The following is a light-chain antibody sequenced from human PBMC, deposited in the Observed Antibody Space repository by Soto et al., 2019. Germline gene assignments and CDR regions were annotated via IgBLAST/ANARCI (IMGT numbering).Light chain of an antibody. CDR1: QSVSSY. CDR2: DAS. V-gene: IGKV3-11*01. J-gene: IGKJ1*01. Sequence: EIVFTQSPATLSLSPGERATLSCRASQSVSSYLAWYQQKPGQAPRLLIYDASNRATGIPARFSGSGSGTDFTLTIRSLEPEDLAVYYCQQRSNWPWTVGQGNKGDIK. CDR3: QQRSNWPWT.